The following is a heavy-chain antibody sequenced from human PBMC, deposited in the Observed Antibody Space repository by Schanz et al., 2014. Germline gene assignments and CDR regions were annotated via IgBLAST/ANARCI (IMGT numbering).Heavy chain of an antibody. J-gene: IGHJ3*01. D-gene: IGHD5-12*01. CDR1: GFSVSTNY. V-gene: IGHV3-66*01. CDR3: ARDGGRDGYNLAFDV. CDR2: LYWGGDI. Sequence: EEQLVESGGGLVQPGGSLRLSCAASGFSVSTNYMSWVRQAPGKGLEWLSVLYWGGDIYYTDSVKGRFTISRDDSKNTLYLQMNSLRAEDTAVYFCARDGGRDGYNLAFDVWGQGTLVTVSS.